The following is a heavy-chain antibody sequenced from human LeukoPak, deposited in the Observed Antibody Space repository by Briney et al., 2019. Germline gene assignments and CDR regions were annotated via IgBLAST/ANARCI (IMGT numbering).Heavy chain of an antibody. Sequence: ASVKVSCKASGYTFTSYGISWVRQAPGQGLEWMGWISTYNGNTNYAQKLQGRVTMTTDTSTSTAYMELRSLRSDDTAVYYCATLWFGEPFDYWGQGTLVTVSS. CDR3: ATLWFGEPFDY. D-gene: IGHD3-10*01. CDR1: GYTFTSYG. CDR2: ISTYNGNT. J-gene: IGHJ4*02. V-gene: IGHV1-18*01.